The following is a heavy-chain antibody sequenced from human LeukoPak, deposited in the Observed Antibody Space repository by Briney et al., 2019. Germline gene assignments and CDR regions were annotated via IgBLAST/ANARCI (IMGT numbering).Heavy chain of an antibody. D-gene: IGHD2-2*01. CDR3: ASGLYRYCSSTSCYFDY. Sequence: DSVRVSCKASGYTFTGYYMHWVRQAPGQGLEWMGWINPNSGGTNYAQKLQGWVTMTRDTSISTAYMELSSLRSEDTAVYYCASGLYRYCSSTSCYFDYWGQGTLVTVSS. V-gene: IGHV1-2*04. J-gene: IGHJ4*02. CDR2: INPNSGGT. CDR1: GYTFTGYY.